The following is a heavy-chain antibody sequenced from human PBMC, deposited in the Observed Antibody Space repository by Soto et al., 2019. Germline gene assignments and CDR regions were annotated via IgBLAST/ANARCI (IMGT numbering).Heavy chain of an antibody. D-gene: IGHD2-21*01. CDR1: GYTFTSYY. J-gene: IGHJ4*02. V-gene: IGHV1-46*01. CDR3: ARDFSMVVVAPGY. Sequence: GASVKVSCKASGYTFTSYYMHWVRQAPGQGLEWMGIINPSGGSTSYAQKFQGRVTMTRDTSTSTVYMELSNLRFEDTAVYYCARDFSMVVVAPGYWGQGTLVTVSS. CDR2: INPSGGST.